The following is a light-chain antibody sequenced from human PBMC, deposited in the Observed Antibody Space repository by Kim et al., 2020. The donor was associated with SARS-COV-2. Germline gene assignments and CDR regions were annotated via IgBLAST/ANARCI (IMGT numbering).Light chain of an antibody. V-gene: IGLV3-27*01. Sequence: SPARTVTITCSGDVVATKYSRWLQQKPGPALVLVIYNDSPPPSAIPYCFSGSSSATTVTFTIIGVQDEDDAYYFCYSATADNLVFGGGTKLTVL. J-gene: IGLJ3*02. CDR2: NDS. CDR1: VVATKY. CDR3: YSATADNLV.